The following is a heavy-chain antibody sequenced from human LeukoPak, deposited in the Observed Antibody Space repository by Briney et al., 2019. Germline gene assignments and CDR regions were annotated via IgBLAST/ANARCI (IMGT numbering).Heavy chain of an antibody. CDR3: ARRSRGYCSSTSCYHYYYGMDV. Sequence: GASVKVSCKASGGTFSSYAIIWVRQAPGQELEWMGWISAYNGNTNYAQKLQGRVTMTTDTSTSTAYMELRSLRSDDTAVYYCARRSRGYCSSTSCYHYYYGMDVWGQGTTVTVSS. CDR1: GGTFSSYA. CDR2: ISAYNGNT. V-gene: IGHV1-18*01. J-gene: IGHJ6*02. D-gene: IGHD2-2*03.